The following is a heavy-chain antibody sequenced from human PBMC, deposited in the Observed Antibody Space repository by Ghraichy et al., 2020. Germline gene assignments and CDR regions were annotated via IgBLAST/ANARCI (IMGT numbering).Heavy chain of an antibody. CDR3: ARQGGNLATPFGY. CDR1: GGSISGSSYY. Sequence: SETLSLTCTVSGGSISGSSYYWGWIRQPPGKGLEWIGSINYSGGTYYNPSLKSRVTISVDTSKNQVSLELSSVTAADTAVYYCARQGGNLATPFGYWGQGTLVTVSS. J-gene: IGHJ4*02. D-gene: IGHD1-26*01. CDR2: INYSGGT. V-gene: IGHV4-39*01.